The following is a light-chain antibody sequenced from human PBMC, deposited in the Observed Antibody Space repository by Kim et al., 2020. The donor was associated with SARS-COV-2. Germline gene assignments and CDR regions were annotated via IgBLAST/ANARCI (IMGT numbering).Light chain of an antibody. CDR3: QAWGTGIRV. J-gene: IGLJ3*02. V-gene: IGLV4-69*01. Sequence: AAVKITCTLSSGHSSDAIAWHQQQPEKGLRYLMKLNSDGSHSKGDGIPDRFSGSSSGAERYLTISSLQSEDEADYYCQAWGTGIRVFGGGTQLTVL. CDR2: LNSDGSH. CDR1: SGHSSDA.